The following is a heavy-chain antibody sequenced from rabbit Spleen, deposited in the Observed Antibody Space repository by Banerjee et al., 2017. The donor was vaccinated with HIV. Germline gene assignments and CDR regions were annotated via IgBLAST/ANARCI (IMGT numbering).Heavy chain of an antibody. V-gene: IGHV1S40*01. J-gene: IGHJ4*01. CDR2: IVRSSPIT. Sequence: QSLEESGGDLVKPGTSLTLTCTASGLDFNSRNWICWVRQAPGRGREWIACIVRSSPITHYASWAKGRFTIAKSSSTTVPLQITSLTVADTATYFCAIDSAGREDFNLWGPGTLVTVS. CDR3: AIDSAGREDFNL. CDR1: GLDFNSRNW. D-gene: IGHD4-2*01.